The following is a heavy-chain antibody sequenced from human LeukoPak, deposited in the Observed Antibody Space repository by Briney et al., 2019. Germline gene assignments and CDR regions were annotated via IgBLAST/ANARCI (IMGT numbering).Heavy chain of an antibody. J-gene: IGHJ1*01. V-gene: IGHV1-69*13. CDR3: ARILSSSWYEFFHH. D-gene: IGHD6-19*01. CDR2: IIPICGTA. CDR1: GGTFSNYA. Sequence: GASVTVSCKASGGTFSNYAISWVRQAPGQGLEWMGAIIPICGTANYAQKFQGRVRITADESTSTAYMELSSLRSEDTAVYYCARILSSSWYEFFHHWGQGTLVTVCS.